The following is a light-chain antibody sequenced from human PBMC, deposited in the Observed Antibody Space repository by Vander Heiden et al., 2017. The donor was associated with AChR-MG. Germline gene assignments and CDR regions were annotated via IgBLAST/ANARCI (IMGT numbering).Light chain of an antibody. Sequence: SVLTPPPSASGTPVQMVAISCSGSSSTIGTSTVNWYQQRPGTAPKLLIYSNDQRPSGVPDRFSASKSVTSAALAISGLQSEDEAEYYCGTWDDSLTGWVFGGGTKLTVL. CDR2: SND. J-gene: IGLJ3*02. CDR3: GTWDDSLTGWV. CDR1: SSTIGTST. V-gene: IGLV1-44*01.